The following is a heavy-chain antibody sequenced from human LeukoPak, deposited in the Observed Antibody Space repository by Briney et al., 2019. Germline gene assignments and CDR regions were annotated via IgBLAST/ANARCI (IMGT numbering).Heavy chain of an antibody. V-gene: IGHV3-48*02. CDR3: ARGGYNGYDCDY. CDR2: ISSSGSPI. D-gene: IGHD5-12*01. Sequence: GGSLRLSCAASGFTFSTYRMNWVRQAPGKGPEWVSSISSSGSPIYYADSVKGRFTISRDNVKNSLDLQMSSLRDDDTAVYYCARGGYNGYDCDYWGQGTLVTVSS. CDR1: GFTFSTYR. J-gene: IGHJ4*02.